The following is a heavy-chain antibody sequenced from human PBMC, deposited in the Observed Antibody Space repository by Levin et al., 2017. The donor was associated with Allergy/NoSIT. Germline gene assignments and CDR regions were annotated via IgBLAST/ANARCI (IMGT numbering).Heavy chain of an antibody. CDR1: GFTFSSYA. CDR3: AKSLVVVVAASPHDAFDI. J-gene: IGHJ3*02. CDR2: ISGSGGST. V-gene: IGHV3-23*01. Sequence: SGGSLRLSCAASGFTFSSYAMSWVRQAPGKGLEWVSAISGSGGSTYYADSVKGRFTISRDNSKNTLYLQMNSLRAEDTAVYYCAKSLVVVVAASPHDAFDIWGQGTMVTVSS. D-gene: IGHD2-15*01.